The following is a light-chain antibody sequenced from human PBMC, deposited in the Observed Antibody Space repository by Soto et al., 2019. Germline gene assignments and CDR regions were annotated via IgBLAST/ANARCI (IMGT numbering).Light chain of an antibody. CDR2: DAS. CDR1: NDDSRN. V-gene: IGKV1-33*01. J-gene: IGKJ4*01. Sequence: DIQMAQSPSSLSASEGDRVTITCQSNNDDSRNLNWFQQKPGEAPQLLIYDASNLERGVPSRFSGSGSGTDFTLTISSLQPADVATYYCQQYISMLSFGGGTEVEIK. CDR3: QQYISMLS.